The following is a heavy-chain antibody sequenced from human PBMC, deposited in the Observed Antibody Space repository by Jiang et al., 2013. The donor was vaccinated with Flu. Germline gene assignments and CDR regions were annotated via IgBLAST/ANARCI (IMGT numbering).Heavy chain of an antibody. CDR2: IYWDDDK. D-gene: IGHD5-12*01. J-gene: IGHJ5*02. CDR3: AHRYGGYSGYEYNNWFDP. CDR1: GFSLSTSGVG. Sequence: KPTQTLTLTCTFSGFSLSTSGVGVGWIRQPPGKALEWLALIYWDDDKRYSPSLKSRLTITKDTSKNQVVLTMTNMDPVDTATYYCAHRYGGYSGYEYNNWFDPWGQGTLVTVSS. V-gene: IGHV2-5*02.